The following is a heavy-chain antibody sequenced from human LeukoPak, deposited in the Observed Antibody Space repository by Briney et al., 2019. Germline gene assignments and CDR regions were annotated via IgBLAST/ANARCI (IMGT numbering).Heavy chain of an antibody. CDR3: ARRNYDFWSGYSYYFDY. CDR2: IYYSGST. D-gene: IGHD3-3*01. Sequence: SDTLSLTCTVSGGSISSCSYYWGWIRQPPGKGLVWIGSIYYSGSTYYNPSLKSRVTISVDTSKNQCSLKLSSVTAADTAVYYCARRNYDFWSGYSYYFDYWGQGTLVTVSS. V-gene: IGHV4-39*01. CDR1: GGSISSCSYY. J-gene: IGHJ4*02.